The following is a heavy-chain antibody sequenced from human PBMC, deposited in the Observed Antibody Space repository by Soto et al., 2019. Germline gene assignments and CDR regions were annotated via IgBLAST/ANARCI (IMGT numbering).Heavy chain of an antibody. Sequence: GSGPTLVNPTQTLTLTCTFSGFSLSTSGMCVSWIRQPPGKALEWLALIDWDDDKYYSTSLKTRLTISKDTSKNQVVLTMTNMDPVDTATYYCARIRKDILTGYYIPYGMDVWGQGTTVTVSS. CDR1: GFSLSTSGMC. CDR3: ARIRKDILTGYYIPYGMDV. CDR2: IDWDDDK. V-gene: IGHV2-70*01. D-gene: IGHD3-9*01. J-gene: IGHJ6*02.